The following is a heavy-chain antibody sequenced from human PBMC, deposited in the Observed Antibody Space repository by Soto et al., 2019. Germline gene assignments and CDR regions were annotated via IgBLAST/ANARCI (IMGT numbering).Heavy chain of an antibody. CDR2: IYYSGST. CDR3: ARDGKNQLSYSSSWHYFDY. CDR1: GGSISSGGYY. J-gene: IGHJ4*02. Sequence: SETLSLTCTVSGGSISSGGYYWSWIRQHPGKGLEWIGYIYYSGSTYYNPSLKSRVTISVDTSKNQFSLKLSSVTAADTAVYYCARDGKNQLSYSSSWHYFDYWGQGTLVTVSS. V-gene: IGHV4-31*03. D-gene: IGHD6-13*01.